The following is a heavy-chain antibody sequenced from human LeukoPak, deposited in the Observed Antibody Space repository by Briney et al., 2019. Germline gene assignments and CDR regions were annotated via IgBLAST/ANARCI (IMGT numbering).Heavy chain of an antibody. J-gene: IGHJ4*02. CDR1: GYTLNIYY. Sequence: ASVKVSCKASGYTLNIYYIHWVRQAPGQGLEWMGIINPSGGSTIYTQKFQGRVTMTSDTSTSTVYMELSSLRSEDTAVYYCARKGSGWYVFDYWGQGTLVTVSS. CDR3: ARKGSGWYVFDY. V-gene: IGHV1-46*02. CDR2: INPSGGST. D-gene: IGHD6-19*01.